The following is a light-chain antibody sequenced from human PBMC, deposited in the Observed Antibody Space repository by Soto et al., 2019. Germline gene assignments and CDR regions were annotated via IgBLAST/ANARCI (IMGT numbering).Light chain of an antibody. J-gene: IGLJ3*02. V-gene: IGLV6-57*03. CDR1: SGSIATSY. CDR3: QSYGSGNWV. Sequence: NFMLTQPHSVSESPGKTVTISCTRNSGSIATSYVQWYQPRPDSAPTTIIYDDNQRPSGVPVRFSGSIDSSSNSASLTISGLKTEDEADYYCQSYGSGNWVFGGGTKLTVL. CDR2: DDN.